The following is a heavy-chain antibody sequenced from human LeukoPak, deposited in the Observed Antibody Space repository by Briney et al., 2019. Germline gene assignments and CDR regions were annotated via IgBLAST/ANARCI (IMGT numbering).Heavy chain of an antibody. CDR2: IYYSGST. J-gene: IGHJ4*02. V-gene: IGHV4-59*01. CDR1: GGSISSFY. Sequence: AETLSLTCTVSGGSISSFYWSWIRQPPGKGREWIGYIYYSGSTNYNPSLKSRVTISVDTSKNQFSLKLSSVTAADTAVYYCARGDSSGYYHPFDYWGQGTLVTVSS. CDR3: ARGDSSGYYHPFDY. D-gene: IGHD3-22*01.